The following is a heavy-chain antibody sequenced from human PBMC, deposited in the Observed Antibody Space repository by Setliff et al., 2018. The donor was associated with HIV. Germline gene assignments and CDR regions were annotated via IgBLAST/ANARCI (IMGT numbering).Heavy chain of an antibody. D-gene: IGHD1-26*01. Sequence: PSETLSLTCTVSGGSISSYYWSWIRQYPRKGLEWIGYIYYSGSTYYNPSLKSRLNITVDTSRNQFSLKLSSLTAADTAVYYCARHYNVNYYVRKDFDYWGQGILVTVSS. CDR3: ARHYNVNYYVRKDFDY. J-gene: IGHJ4*02. V-gene: IGHV4-59*08. CDR2: IYYSGST. CDR1: GGSISSYY.